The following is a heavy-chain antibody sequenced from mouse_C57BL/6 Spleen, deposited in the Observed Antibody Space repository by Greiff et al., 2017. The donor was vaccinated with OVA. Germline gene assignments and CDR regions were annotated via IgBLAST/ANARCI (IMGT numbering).Heavy chain of an antibody. V-gene: IGHV1-54*01. D-gene: IGHD1-1*01. Sequence: QVQLKESGAELVRPGTSVKVSCKASGYAFTNYLIEWVKQRPGQGLEWIGVINPGSGGTNYNEKFKGKATLTADKSSSTAYMQLSSLTSEDSAVYFCARSGDYYASSPFDYWGQGTTLTVSS. CDR3: ARSGDYYASSPFDY. CDR1: GYAFTNYL. J-gene: IGHJ2*01. CDR2: INPGSGGT.